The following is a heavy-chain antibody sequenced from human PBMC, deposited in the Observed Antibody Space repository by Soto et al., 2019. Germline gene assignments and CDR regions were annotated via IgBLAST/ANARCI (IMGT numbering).Heavy chain of an antibody. CDR2: INPTGTMT. Sequence: GSSLKVSCKASGYTFITSYYTHWVRQAPGQGLEWMGIINPTGTMTKYSERFQGRLTMTRDTSTSTDYMELSTLTSEDTAVYFGARDTGYDHDVLDIWG. V-gene: IGHV1-46*01. J-gene: IGHJ3*02. CDR3: ARDTGYDHDVLDI. CDR1: GYTFITSYY. D-gene: IGHD5-18*01.